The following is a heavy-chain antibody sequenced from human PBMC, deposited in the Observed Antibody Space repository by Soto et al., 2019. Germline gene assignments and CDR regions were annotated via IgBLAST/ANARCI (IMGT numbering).Heavy chain of an antibody. CDR2: ISWNSGSI. CDR1: GFTFDDYA. D-gene: IGHD5-12*01. Sequence: LRLSCAASGFTFDDYAMHWVRQAPGKGLEWVSGISWNSGSIGYADSVKGRFTISRDNAKNSLYLQMNSLRAEDTALYYCAKAEYSGYGLNFDYWGQGTLVTAPQ. J-gene: IGHJ4*02. CDR3: AKAEYSGYGLNFDY. V-gene: IGHV3-9*01.